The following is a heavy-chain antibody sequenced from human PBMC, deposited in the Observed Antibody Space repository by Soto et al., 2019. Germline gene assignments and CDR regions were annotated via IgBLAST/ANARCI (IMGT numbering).Heavy chain of an antibody. CDR1: GFSISNYA. CDR3: AKDGIRKDDY. V-gene: IGHV3-23*01. Sequence: EVHLLESGGGFMQPGGSLRLSCSASGFSISNYAMSWVRQAPGKGLEWVSSISDSGAKTFYADSVKGRFAISRDTSKNTVYMQMNNLRAEDTALYYCAKDGIRKDDYWAQGTLVTVSS. J-gene: IGHJ4*02. CDR2: ISDSGAKT.